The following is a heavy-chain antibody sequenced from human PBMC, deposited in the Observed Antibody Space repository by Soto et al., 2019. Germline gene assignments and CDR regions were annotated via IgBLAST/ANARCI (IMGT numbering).Heavy chain of an antibody. J-gene: IGHJ4*02. Sequence: ASVKVSCKASGYTFTSYGISWVRQAPGQGLEWMGWISAYNGNTNYAQKLQGRVTMTTDTSTSTAYMELRSLRSDDTAVYYCAGFYYDILTGSPPDPDFDYWGQGTLVTVSS. CDR2: ISAYNGNT. CDR3: AGFYYDILTGSPPDPDFDY. V-gene: IGHV1-18*01. D-gene: IGHD3-9*01. CDR1: GYTFTSYG.